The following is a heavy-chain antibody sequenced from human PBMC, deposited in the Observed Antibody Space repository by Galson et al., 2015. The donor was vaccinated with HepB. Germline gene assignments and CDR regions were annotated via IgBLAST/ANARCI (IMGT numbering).Heavy chain of an antibody. V-gene: IGHV1-3*01. J-gene: IGHJ4*02. CDR2: INAGNGNT. CDR3: ARAVAVTLPGY. D-gene: IGHD6-19*01. Sequence: SVTVSCKASGSTFTSYAMHWVRQAPGQRLEWMGWINAGNGNTKYSQKFQGRVTITRDTSASTAYMELSSLRSEDTAVYYCARAVAVTLPGYWGQGTLVTVSS. CDR1: GSTFTSYA.